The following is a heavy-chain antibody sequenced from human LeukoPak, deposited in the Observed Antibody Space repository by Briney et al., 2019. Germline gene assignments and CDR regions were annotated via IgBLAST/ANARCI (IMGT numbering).Heavy chain of an antibody. CDR2: ISGSGSDI. D-gene: IGHD6-19*01. Sequence: GGSLRLSCAASGFTFSHYNMNWVRQAPGKGLECLGYISGSGSDIYYADSVKGRFTLSRDNAKNSLYLQMNSLRAEDTAVYYCARDVEQWLVRVYYFDYWGQGTLVTVSS. CDR1: GFTFSHYN. CDR3: ARDVEQWLVRVYYFDY. V-gene: IGHV3-48*01. J-gene: IGHJ4*02.